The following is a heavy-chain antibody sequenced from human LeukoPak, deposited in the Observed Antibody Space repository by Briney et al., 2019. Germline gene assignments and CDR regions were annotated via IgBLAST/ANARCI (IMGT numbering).Heavy chain of an antibody. CDR3: ARDHSAMPSY. V-gene: IGHV3-30*03. D-gene: IGHD2-2*01. J-gene: IGHJ4*02. CDR2: ISYDGSYT. CDR1: GFTFSSYN. Sequence: GGSLRLSCAASGFTFSSYNFHWLRQAPGKGLEWLTVISYDGSYTSYGASVKGRFTVSRDNSQNTRYLQMNGLRAEDTALYYCARDHSAMPSYWGQGTLDSFSS.